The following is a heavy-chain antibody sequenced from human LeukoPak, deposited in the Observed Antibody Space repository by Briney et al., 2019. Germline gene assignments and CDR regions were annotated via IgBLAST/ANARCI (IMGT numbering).Heavy chain of an antibody. V-gene: IGHV1-46*01. D-gene: IGHD3-10*01. CDR2: FDPSGGST. J-gene: IGHJ4*02. CDR3: ASLGSGSSPIIDFDF. Sequence: ASVKVSCKASGYSFTSYYMHWVRQAPGQGLEWMGIFDPSGGSTNYAQRFQGRITMTRDTSTRTVYMELSSLRSEDTAIYYCASLGSGSSPIIDFDFWGQGTLVTASS. CDR1: GYSFTSYY.